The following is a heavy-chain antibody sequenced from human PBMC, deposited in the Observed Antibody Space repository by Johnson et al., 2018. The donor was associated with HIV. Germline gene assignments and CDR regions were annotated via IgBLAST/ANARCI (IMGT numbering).Heavy chain of an antibody. J-gene: IGHJ3*02. Sequence: VQLVESGGGLVRPGGSLRLSCVASGFAVSGYYMSWVRQAPGKGLEWVSAIRGSGGFSYYADSVKGRFTISRDNSKNTLYLQMNSRGAEDTAVYYCAKVSGWYTWGVFDIWGQGTMVTVSS. CDR2: IRGSGGFS. CDR1: GFAVSGYY. D-gene: IGHD6-19*01. V-gene: IGHV3-23*04. CDR3: AKVSGWYTWGVFDI.